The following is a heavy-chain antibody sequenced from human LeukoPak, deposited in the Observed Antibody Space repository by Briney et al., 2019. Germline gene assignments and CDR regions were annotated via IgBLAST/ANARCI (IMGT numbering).Heavy chain of an antibody. Sequence: ASVKVSCKASGGTFSSYAISWVRQAPGQGLEWMGGIIPIFGTANYAQKFQGRVTITADESTSTAYMELSSLRSEDTAVYYCASRPRGNYYDSSGKDAFDIWGQGTMVTVSS. D-gene: IGHD3-22*01. J-gene: IGHJ3*02. V-gene: IGHV1-69*01. CDR1: GGTFSSYA. CDR2: IIPIFGTA. CDR3: ASRPRGNYYDSSGKDAFDI.